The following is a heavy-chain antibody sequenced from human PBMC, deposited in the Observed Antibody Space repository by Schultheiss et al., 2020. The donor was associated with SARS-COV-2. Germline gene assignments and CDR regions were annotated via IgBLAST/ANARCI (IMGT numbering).Heavy chain of an antibody. V-gene: IGHV3-30*03. J-gene: IGHJ6*02. CDR3: ARESGPYCSSTSCKDYYYYGMDV. Sequence: GGSLRLSCAASGFTFSSYSMNWVRQPPGKGLEWVAVISYDGSNKYYADSVKGRFTISRDNSKNTLYLQMNSLRAEDTAVYYCARESGPYCSSTSCKDYYYYGMDVWGQGTTVTVSS. D-gene: IGHD2-2*01. CDR2: ISYDGSNK. CDR1: GFTFSSYS.